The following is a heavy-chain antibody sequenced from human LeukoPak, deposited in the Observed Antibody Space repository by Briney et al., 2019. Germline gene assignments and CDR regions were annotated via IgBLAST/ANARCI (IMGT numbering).Heavy chain of an antibody. Sequence: GGSLKLSCAASGFTFSGSAMHWVRQASGKGLEWVGRIGSKANSYATAYAASVKGRFTISRDDSKNTAYLQMNSLKTEDTAVYYRTVALVSYDYWGQGTLVTVSS. CDR1: GFTFSGSA. J-gene: IGHJ4*02. V-gene: IGHV3-73*01. CDR2: IGSKANSYAT. CDR3: TVALVSYDY.